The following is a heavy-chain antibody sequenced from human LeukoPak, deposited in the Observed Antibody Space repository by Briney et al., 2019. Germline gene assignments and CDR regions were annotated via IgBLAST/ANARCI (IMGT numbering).Heavy chain of an antibody. CDR2: IYSGGST. CDR1: GFTVSSNY. Sequence: GGSLRLSCAASGFTVSSNYMSWVRQAPGKGLEWVSVIYSGGSTYYADSVKGRFTISRDNSKNTLYLQMNSLRAEDTAVYYCAKDLGSSGWYIDYWGQGTLVTVSS. D-gene: IGHD6-19*01. J-gene: IGHJ4*02. CDR3: AKDLGSSGWYIDY. V-gene: IGHV3-53*01.